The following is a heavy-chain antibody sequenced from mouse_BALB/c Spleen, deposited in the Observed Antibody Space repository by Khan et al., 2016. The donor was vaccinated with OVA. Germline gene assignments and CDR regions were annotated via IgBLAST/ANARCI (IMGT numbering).Heavy chain of an antibody. Sequence: VQLQQSGAELVKPGASVKLSCTASGFNIKDTHMHWVKQRPEQGLEWIGRIDPANDNSKYDPRFQGKATLTADASSNTAYLHLSSLTSEDTAVYYCAPAGTGDYFDYWGQGTTLTVSS. V-gene: IGHV14-3*02. J-gene: IGHJ2*01. CDR2: IDPANDNS. CDR3: APAGTGDYFDY. CDR1: GFNIKDTH. D-gene: IGHD4-1*01.